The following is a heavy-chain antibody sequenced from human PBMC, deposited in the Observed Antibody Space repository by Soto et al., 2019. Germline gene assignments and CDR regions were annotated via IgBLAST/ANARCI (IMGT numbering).Heavy chain of an antibody. V-gene: IGHV4-39*01. Sequence: SETLSLTCVVSGGSISSNTYYWAWIRQAPGKGLEWIWTINYSGITYYTPSLKSRVTISVDTSKNQFSLRLGSVTAADTAVYYCARQTRYIGYALWPPYYFDCWGKGLRGTVS. CDR3: ARQTRYIGYALWPPYYFDC. D-gene: IGHD5-12*01. CDR2: INYSGIT. CDR1: GGSISSNTYY. J-gene: IGHJ4*02.